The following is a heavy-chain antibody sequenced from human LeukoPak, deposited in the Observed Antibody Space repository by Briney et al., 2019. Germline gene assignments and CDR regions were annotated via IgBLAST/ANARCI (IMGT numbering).Heavy chain of an antibody. CDR1: GFTFSSYG. Sequence: GGSLRLSCAASGFTFSSYGMHWVRQAPGKGLEWVAVISYDGSNKYYADSVKGRFTISRDNSKNTLYLQMNSLRAEDTAVYYCAKDPNALSGIETPRPPDYWGQGTLVTVSS. CDR3: AKDPNALSGIETPRPPDY. J-gene: IGHJ4*02. V-gene: IGHV3-30*18. D-gene: IGHD2/OR15-2a*01. CDR2: ISYDGSNK.